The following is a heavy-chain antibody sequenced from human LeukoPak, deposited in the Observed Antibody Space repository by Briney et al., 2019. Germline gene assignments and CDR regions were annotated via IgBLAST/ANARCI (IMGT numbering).Heavy chain of an antibody. D-gene: IGHD2-15*01. J-gene: IGHJ4*02. V-gene: IGHV4-59*07. CDR3: ARSGGGGGGY. Sequence: SDTLSLTCTVSGGSISSYFWSWIRQPPGKGLEWIGCIYYTGSTNYNPSLKSRVTISVDTSKNQYSLKMSTVTAADTAVYYCARSGGGGGGYWGQGTLVTVSS. CDR1: GGSISSYF. CDR2: IYYTGST.